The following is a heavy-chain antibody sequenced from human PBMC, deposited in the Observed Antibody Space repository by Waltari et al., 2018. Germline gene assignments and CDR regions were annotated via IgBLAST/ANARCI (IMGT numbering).Heavy chain of an antibody. D-gene: IGHD3-10*01. V-gene: IGHV4-4*07. CDR1: GDSISRYY. CDR2: IYSGGTT. Sequence: QVVLLESGPGLVKPSETLSLTCTVSGDSISRYYWGWVRQPAGKTLEWIGRIYSGGTTHYNPSLKSRVTLSVDMSQNQVSLRLTSVTAADTAMYYCVRDGGRFYGPENFHGIDSWGQGTLVTVSS. J-gene: IGHJ4*02. CDR3: VRDGGRFYGPENFHGIDS.